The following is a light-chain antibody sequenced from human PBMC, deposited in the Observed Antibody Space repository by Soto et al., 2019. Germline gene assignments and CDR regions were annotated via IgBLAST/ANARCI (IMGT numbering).Light chain of an antibody. CDR3: CSHAGSSTYL. Sequence: QSVLTQPASVSGSPGQSITIPRTGTSSDVGSYHLVSWYRHHPGKAPELMIFEVTKRPSGVPDRFSGSKSGNTASLTISGLQTDDEADYYCCSHAGSSTYLFGTGTKVTVL. CDR2: EVT. CDR1: SSDVGSYHL. J-gene: IGLJ1*01. V-gene: IGLV2-23*02.